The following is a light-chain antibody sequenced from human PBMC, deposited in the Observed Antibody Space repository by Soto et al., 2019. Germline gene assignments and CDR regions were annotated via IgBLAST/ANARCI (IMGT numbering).Light chain of an antibody. Sequence: ETVLTQSPGPLSLSTGERATLSCRARQRVNGTYLAWYQQKPGQAHRLLSYGTSSRATGIPDRFSGSGSGTDFTLTISRLEHEDFAVDYCQLFGSLPGTFGQGTKVDIK. V-gene: IGKV3-20*01. CDR3: QLFGSLPGT. CDR1: QRVNGTY. CDR2: GTS. J-gene: IGKJ1*01.